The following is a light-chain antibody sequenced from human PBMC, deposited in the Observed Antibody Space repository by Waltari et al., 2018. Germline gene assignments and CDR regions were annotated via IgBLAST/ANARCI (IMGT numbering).Light chain of an antibody. CDR1: SANIGTNF. J-gene: IGLJ2*01. CDR3: SSWDDSRNTVV. V-gene: IGLV1-44*01. Sequence: QTMLTQPPSASGTPGQRVTLSCSGTSANIGTNFVNWYQQLPETAPKLLIYSDRQRPSGVPDRFSASKSGTSASLAISGLQSEDEGLYYCSSWDDSRNTVVFGGGTKLTVL. CDR2: SDR.